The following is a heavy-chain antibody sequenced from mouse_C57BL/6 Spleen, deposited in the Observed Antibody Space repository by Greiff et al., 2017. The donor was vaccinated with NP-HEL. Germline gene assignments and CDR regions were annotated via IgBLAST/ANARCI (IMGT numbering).Heavy chain of an antibody. CDR3: ARDDYDGHAMDY. Sequence: QVQLKQSGAELARPGASVKMSCKASGYTFTSYTMHWVKQRPGQGLEWIGYINHSSGYTKYNQKFKDKATLTADKSSSTAYMQLSSLTSEDSAVYYCARDDYDGHAMDYWGQGTSVTVSS. J-gene: IGHJ4*01. V-gene: IGHV1-4*01. D-gene: IGHD2-4*01. CDR2: INHSSGYT. CDR1: GYTFTSYT.